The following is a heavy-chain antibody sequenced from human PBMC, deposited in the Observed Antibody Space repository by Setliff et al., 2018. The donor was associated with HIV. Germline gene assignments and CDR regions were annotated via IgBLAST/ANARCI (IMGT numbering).Heavy chain of an antibody. CDR1: GVSISSTIW. CDR3: VRNSGWALGS. D-gene: IGHD3-16*01. V-gene: IGHV4-4*02. CDR2: MFHSGTT. Sequence: PSETLSLTCAVSGVSISSTIWWSWARQSPGKGLEWIGEMFHSGTTKYNPSLKNRAIISMDKPRSYFSLRLTSVTAADTAIYLCVRNSGWALGSWGQGILVTVSS. J-gene: IGHJ4*02.